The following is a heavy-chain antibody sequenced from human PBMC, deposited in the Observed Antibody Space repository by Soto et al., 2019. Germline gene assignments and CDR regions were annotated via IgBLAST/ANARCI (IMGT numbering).Heavy chain of an antibody. D-gene: IGHD1-1*01. CDR3: AKEGRGNLGTTSLDYGMDV. Sequence: QVQLQESGPGLVKPSQTLSLTCTVSGGSISSGGYYWSWIRQHPGKGLEWIGYIYYSGSTYYNPSLKSRVTISVDTSKNQFSLKLSSVTAADTAVYYCAKEGRGNLGTTSLDYGMDVWGQGTTVTVSS. J-gene: IGHJ6*02. CDR1: GGSISSGGYY. V-gene: IGHV4-31*03. CDR2: IYYSGST.